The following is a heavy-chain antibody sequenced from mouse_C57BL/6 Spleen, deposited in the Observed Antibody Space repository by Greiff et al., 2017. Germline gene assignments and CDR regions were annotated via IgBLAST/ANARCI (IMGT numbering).Heavy chain of an antibody. CDR1: GYNIKDDY. Sequence: VQLQQSGPELVRPGASVKLSCTASGYNIKDDYMHWVKQRPEQGLEWIGWIDPENGDTKYDSKFKGKATITADTSSNTAYLQLSSLTSEDSAVYCCATVWGWAYWGQGTTLTVSS. CDR2: IDPENGDT. J-gene: IGHJ2*01. V-gene: IGHV14-4*01. CDR3: ATVWGWAY. D-gene: IGHD2-3*01.